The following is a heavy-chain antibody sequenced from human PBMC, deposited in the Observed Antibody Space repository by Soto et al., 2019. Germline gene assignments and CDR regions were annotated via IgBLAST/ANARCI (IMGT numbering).Heavy chain of an antibody. V-gene: IGHV4-59*01. CDR3: ARGALPGILWY. D-gene: IGHD2-21*01. CDR2: IYYSGST. Sequence: SETLSLTCTVSGGSISSYYWSWIRQPPGKGLEWIGYIYYSGSTNYNPSLKSRVAISVDTSKNQFSLKPSSVTAADTAVYYCARGALPGILWYWGQGTLVTVSS. J-gene: IGHJ1*01. CDR1: GGSISSYY.